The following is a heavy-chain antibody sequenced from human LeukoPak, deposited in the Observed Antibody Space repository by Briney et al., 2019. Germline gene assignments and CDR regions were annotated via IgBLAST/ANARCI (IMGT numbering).Heavy chain of an antibody. CDR3: ARICRPADRTVGPYYMDV. CDR1: CGSISSGRYY. CDR2: ISYSGST. V-gene: IGHV4-39*01. J-gene: IGHJ6*03. Sequence: SETLSLTCSVACGSISSGRYYWGWIRQPPGKGLEWIGSISYSGSTYYNPSLKSRVTISVDTSKNQFSLKVSSVTAADTAVYYCARICRPADRTVGPYYMDVWGKGTTVTVSS. D-gene: IGHD1-26*01.